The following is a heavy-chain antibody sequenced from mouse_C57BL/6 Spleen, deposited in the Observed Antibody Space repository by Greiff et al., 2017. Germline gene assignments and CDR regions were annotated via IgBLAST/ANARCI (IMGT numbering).Heavy chain of an antibody. CDR1: GFTFSSYA. J-gene: IGHJ2*01. CDR2: ISDGGSYT. D-gene: IGHD2-4*01. Sequence: EVQGVESGGGLVKPGGSLKLSCAASGFTFSSYAMSWVRQTPEKRLEWVATISDGGSYTYYPDNVKGRFTISRDNAKNNLYLQMSHLKSEDTAMYYCARAPIYYDYDFDYRGQGTTLTVSS. V-gene: IGHV5-4*01. CDR3: ARAPIYYDYDFDY.